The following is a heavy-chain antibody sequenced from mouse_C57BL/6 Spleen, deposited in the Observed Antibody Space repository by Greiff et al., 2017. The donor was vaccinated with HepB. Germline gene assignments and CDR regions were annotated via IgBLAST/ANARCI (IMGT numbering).Heavy chain of an antibody. CDR2: INPNNGGT. D-gene: IGHD2-4*01. CDR3: ARGAVYYDYDGIDY. V-gene: IGHV1-26*01. J-gene: IGHJ2*01. Sequence: EVQLQQSGPELVKPGASVKISCKASGYTFTDYYMNWVKQSHGKSLEWIGDINPNNGGTSYNQKFKGKATLTVDKSSSKAYMELRSLTSEDSAVYYCARGAVYYDYDGIDYWGQGTTLTVSS. CDR1: GYTFTDYY.